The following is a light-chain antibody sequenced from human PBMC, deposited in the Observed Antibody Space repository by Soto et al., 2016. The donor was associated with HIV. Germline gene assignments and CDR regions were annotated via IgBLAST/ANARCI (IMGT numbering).Light chain of an antibody. V-gene: IGKV2-28*01. J-gene: IGKJ1*01. CDR2: LGS. CDR3: MQALLTVWT. Sequence: DIVMTQSPLSLPVTPGEPASISCRSSQSLLHSNGYNYLDWYLQKPGQSPQLLIYLGSNRASGVPDRFSGSGSGTDFTLKISRVEAEDVGVYYCMQALLTVWTFGQGDQGGNQT. CDR1: QSLLHSNGYNY.